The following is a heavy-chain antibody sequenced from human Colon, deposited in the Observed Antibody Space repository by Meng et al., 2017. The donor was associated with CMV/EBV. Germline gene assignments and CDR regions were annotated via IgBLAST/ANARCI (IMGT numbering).Heavy chain of an antibody. CDR2: ISGSGGST. CDR1: GFTFSSYA. CDR3: AKWESLPLIYSSSYYFDY. V-gene: IGHV3-23*01. J-gene: IGHJ4*02. D-gene: IGHD6-6*01. Sequence: GESLKISCAVSGFTFSSYAMSWVRQAPGKGLEWVSAISGSGGSTYYADSVKGRFTISRDNSKNTLYLQMNSLRAEDTAVYYCAKWESLPLIYSSSYYFDYWGQGTLVTVSS.